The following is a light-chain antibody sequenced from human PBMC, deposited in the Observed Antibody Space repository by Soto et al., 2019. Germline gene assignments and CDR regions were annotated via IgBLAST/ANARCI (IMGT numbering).Light chain of an antibody. CDR1: QSISGF. Sequence: DIQMTQSPSSLSASVGDRVTITCRASQSISGFLNWYQQKPGKAPKLLIYAASSLQSGVPSRFGGSGSGTDFTLTISSLQPEDFATYYCQQSYSTPWTFGQGTKVEIK. J-gene: IGKJ1*01. CDR3: QQSYSTPWT. V-gene: IGKV1-39*01. CDR2: AAS.